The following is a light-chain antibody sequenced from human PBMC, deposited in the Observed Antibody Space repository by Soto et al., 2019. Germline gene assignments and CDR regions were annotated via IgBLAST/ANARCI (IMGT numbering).Light chain of an antibody. CDR3: QQYGSSPPGVT. CDR1: QSVRSGY. Sequence: EIVLTQSPDTLSLSPGERATLSCRASQSVRSGYLAWYQQKPGQTPRLLIFGASNRATGIPDRFSGSVSGTDFTLTIRRLEPEDFAVYYCQQYGSSPPGVTFGQGTRLEIK. CDR2: GAS. V-gene: IGKV3-20*01. J-gene: IGKJ5*01.